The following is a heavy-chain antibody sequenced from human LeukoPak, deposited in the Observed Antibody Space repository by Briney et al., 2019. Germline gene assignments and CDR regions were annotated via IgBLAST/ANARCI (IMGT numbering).Heavy chain of an antibody. CDR2: IYYSGST. CDR1: GGSISSYY. Sequence: SETLSLTCTVSGGSISSYYWSWIRQPPGKGLEWIGYIYYSGSTNYNPSLKSRVTISVDTSKNQFSLKLSSVTAADTAVYYCARVPVDGSGSPDYYYYGMDVWGQGTTVTVSS. J-gene: IGHJ6*02. V-gene: IGHV4-59*01. D-gene: IGHD3-10*01. CDR3: ARVPVDGSGSPDYYYYGMDV.